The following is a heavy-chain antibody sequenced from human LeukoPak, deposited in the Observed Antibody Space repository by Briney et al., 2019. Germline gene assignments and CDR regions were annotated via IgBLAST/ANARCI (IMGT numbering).Heavy chain of an antibody. CDR1: GGSFSGYY. Sequence: SETLSLTCAVYGGSFSGYYWSWIRQPPGKGLEWIGEINHSGSTNYNPSLKSRVTISVDTSKNQFSLKLSSVTAADTAVYYCARLDGDIVVVPAVAFDIWGQGTMVTVSS. CDR3: ARLDGDIVVVPAVAFDI. J-gene: IGHJ3*02. V-gene: IGHV4-34*01. D-gene: IGHD2-2*01. CDR2: INHSGST.